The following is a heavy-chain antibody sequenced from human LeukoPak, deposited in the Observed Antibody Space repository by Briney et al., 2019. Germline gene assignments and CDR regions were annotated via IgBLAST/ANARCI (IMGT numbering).Heavy chain of an antibody. D-gene: IGHD5-12*01. CDR1: GFTFSSDW. CDR3: ARDGNSGYDPDAFDI. J-gene: IGHJ3*02. CDR2: IKPDGSEK. V-gene: IGHV3-7*01. Sequence: GGSLRLSCAASGFTFSSDWMRWVRQAPGKGLEWVASIKPDGSEKYYVDSVKGRFTISTDNAKNSLYLQMNSLRAEDTAVYYCARDGNSGYDPDAFDIWGQGTMVTVSS.